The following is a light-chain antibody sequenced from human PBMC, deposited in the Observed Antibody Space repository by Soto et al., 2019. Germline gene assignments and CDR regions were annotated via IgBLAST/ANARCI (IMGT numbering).Light chain of an antibody. Sequence: QSALTQPASVSGSPGQSIPISCTGTSSDVGGYDYVSWYQQHPGKAPKLMIYDVSNRPSGVSNRFSGSKSGNTASLTISGLQDEDEADYYCTSYTSSITRVFGTGTKLTVL. CDR1: SSDVGGYDY. CDR3: TSYTSSITRV. J-gene: IGLJ1*01. V-gene: IGLV2-14*01. CDR2: DVS.